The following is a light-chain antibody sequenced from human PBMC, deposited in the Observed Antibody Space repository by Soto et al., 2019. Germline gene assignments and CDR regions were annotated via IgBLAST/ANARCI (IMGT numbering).Light chain of an antibody. Sequence: EIVMTQSPATLSVSPGERATLSCRASQSVSSSLAWYQQKPGQAPRLLIYGAFTRAAGIPARFSGSGSGTEFTLTISSLQSEDFALYYCQQYNNWRALTFGGGTKVEIK. CDR3: QQYNNWRALT. J-gene: IGKJ4*01. CDR2: GAF. CDR1: QSVSSS. V-gene: IGKV3-15*01.